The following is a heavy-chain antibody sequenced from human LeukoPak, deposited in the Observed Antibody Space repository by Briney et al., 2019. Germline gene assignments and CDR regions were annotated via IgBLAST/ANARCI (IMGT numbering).Heavy chain of an antibody. CDR2: ISYDGSNK. CDR3: AKEHGGSSWYEDAFDI. J-gene: IGHJ3*02. V-gene: IGHV3-30*18. Sequence: GGSLRLSCAASGFTFSSYGMHWVRQAPGKGLEGVAVISYDGSNKYYADSVKGRFTISRDNSKNTLYLQMNSLRAEDTAVYYCAKEHGGSSWYEDAFDIWGQGTMVTVSS. CDR1: GFTFSSYG. D-gene: IGHD6-13*01.